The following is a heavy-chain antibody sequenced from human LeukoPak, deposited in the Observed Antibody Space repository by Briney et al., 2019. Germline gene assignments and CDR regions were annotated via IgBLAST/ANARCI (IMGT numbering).Heavy chain of an antibody. J-gene: IGHJ4*02. CDR2: ITTSSTV. V-gene: IGHV3-48*04. Sequence: GGSLRLSCAASGLTFVNYGANWVRQAPGKGLEWVSYITTSSTVYYADSVKGRFTISRDNAKNSLFLQMNSLTVEDTAVYYCARAIRGSAVDTGDRWGQGTLVTVSS. D-gene: IGHD3-10*01. CDR3: ARAIRGSAVDTGDR. CDR1: GLTFVNYG.